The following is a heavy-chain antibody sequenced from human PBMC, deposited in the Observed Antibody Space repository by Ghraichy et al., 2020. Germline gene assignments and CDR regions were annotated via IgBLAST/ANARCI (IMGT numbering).Heavy chain of an antibody. D-gene: IGHD3-22*01. CDR1: GGSISSYY. Sequence: SETLSLTCTVSGGSISSYYWSWIRQPLGKGLAWIGYIYYSGSTNYNPSLKSRVTISVDTYKNQFTLKLSSVTAADTVVYYCARGYASSVEDIWGQGTMVTVPS. CDR3: ARGYASSVEDI. CDR2: IYYSGST. V-gene: IGHV4-59*01. J-gene: IGHJ3*02.